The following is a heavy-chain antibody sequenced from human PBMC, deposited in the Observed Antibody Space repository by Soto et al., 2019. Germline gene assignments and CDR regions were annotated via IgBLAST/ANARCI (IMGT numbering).Heavy chain of an antibody. CDR2: INPKSGVT. Sequence: ASVTVSCKASGYTFTGYYMHLVRQAPGQGREWMGWINPKSGVTNYAQKFQGWVTMTRDTSISTAYMELGRLISDDTAVYYCARAPRSIGYCSGGGCPHFDYWGQGTLVTVSS. CDR3: ARAPRSIGYCSGGGCPHFDY. D-gene: IGHD2-15*01. CDR1: GYTFTGYY. J-gene: IGHJ4*02. V-gene: IGHV1-2*04.